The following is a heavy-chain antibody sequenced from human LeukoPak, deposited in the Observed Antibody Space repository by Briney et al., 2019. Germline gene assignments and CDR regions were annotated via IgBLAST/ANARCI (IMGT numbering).Heavy chain of an antibody. Sequence: SETLSLTCTVSGGSISSYYWSWIRQPAGKGLEWVGRIYTSGSTNYNPSLKGRVTMSVDTSKNQFSLKLSSVTAADTAVYYCARDQGYNWNYVYWFDPWGQGTLVTVSS. CDR1: GGSISSYY. CDR2: IYTSGST. D-gene: IGHD1-7*01. V-gene: IGHV4-4*07. J-gene: IGHJ5*02. CDR3: ARDQGYNWNYVYWFDP.